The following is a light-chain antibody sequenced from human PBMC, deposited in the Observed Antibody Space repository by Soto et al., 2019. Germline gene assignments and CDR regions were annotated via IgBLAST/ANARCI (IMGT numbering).Light chain of an antibody. CDR3: QQFHSYPLT. CDR1: QSISMG. Sequence: DIQMTQSPSTLSASVGDRVTITCRASQSISMGLAWYQQKVGKSPKVLIYTASNFESGVPSMFSGCGSGTEFTLSISSLQPDVFATYYCQQFHSYPLTFGVATQVEI. V-gene: IGKV1-5*03. CDR2: TAS. J-gene: IGKJ4*01.